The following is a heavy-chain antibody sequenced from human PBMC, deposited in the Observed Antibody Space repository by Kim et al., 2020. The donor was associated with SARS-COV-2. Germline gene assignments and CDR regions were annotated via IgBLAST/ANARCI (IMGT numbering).Heavy chain of an antibody. CDR3: AKDMYPLGLWFGEFPHRSDAFDI. Sequence: GGSLRLSCAASGFTFDDYAMHWVRQAPGKGLEWVSLISGDGGSTYYADSVKGRFTISRDNSKNSLYLQMNSLRTEDTALYYCAKDMYPLGLWFGEFPHRSDAFDIWGQGTMVTVSS. CDR1: GFTFDDYA. CDR2: ISGDGGST. V-gene: IGHV3-43*02. J-gene: IGHJ3*02. D-gene: IGHD3-10*01.